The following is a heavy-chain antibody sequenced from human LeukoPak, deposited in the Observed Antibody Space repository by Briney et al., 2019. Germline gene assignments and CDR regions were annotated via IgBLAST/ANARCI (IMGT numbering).Heavy chain of an antibody. CDR1: GGSISSGAYY. CDR2: ILHSGST. J-gene: IGHJ4*02. CDR3: ARGSTYADYAFDY. Sequence: KTSQTLSLTCTVSGGSISSGAYYCSWIRQHPGKGLEWIGYILHSGSTYYNPSLKSRITISVDTSKNQFSLNLTSVTAADTAVYYCARGSTYADYAFDYWGQGTLVTVSS. D-gene: IGHD4-17*01. V-gene: IGHV4-31*03.